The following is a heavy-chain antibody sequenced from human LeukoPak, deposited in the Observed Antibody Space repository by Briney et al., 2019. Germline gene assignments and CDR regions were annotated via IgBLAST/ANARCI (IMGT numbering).Heavy chain of an antibody. J-gene: IGHJ4*02. V-gene: IGHV1-8*01. CDR2: MNPNSGNT. Sequence: ASVKVSCKASGYTFTSYDINWVRQATGQGLEWMGWMNPNSGNTGYAQKFQGRVTMTRNTSISTAYMELSSLRFEDTAVYYCARGLGGFGELSYWGQGTLVTVSS. CDR3: ARGLGGFGELSY. CDR1: GYTFTSYD. D-gene: IGHD3-10*01.